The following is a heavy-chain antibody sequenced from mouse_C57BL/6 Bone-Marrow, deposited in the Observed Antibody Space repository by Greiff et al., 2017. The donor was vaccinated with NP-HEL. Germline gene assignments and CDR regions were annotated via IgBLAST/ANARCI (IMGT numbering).Heavy chain of an antibody. CDR1: GFTFSSYA. CDR2: ISDGGSYT. J-gene: IGHJ1*03. Sequence: DVMLVESGGGLVKPGGSLKLSCAASGFTFSSYAMSWVRQTPEKRLEWVATISDGGSYTYYPDNVKGRFTISRDNAKNNLYLQMSHLKSEDTAMYYCARRGLYYDYFYWYFDVWGTGTTVTVSS. CDR3: ARRGLYYDYFYWYFDV. D-gene: IGHD2-4*01. V-gene: IGHV5-4*03.